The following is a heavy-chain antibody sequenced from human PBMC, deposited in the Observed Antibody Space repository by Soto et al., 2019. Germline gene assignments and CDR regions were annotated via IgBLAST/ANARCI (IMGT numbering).Heavy chain of an antibody. CDR1: GFTFSSYG. Sequence: LRLSCAASGFTFSSYGMHWVRQAPGKGLEWVAVISYDGSNKYYADSVKGRFTISRDNSKNTLYLQMNSLRAEDTAVYYCAKDEYGMDVWGQGATVTVSS. J-gene: IGHJ6*02. CDR2: ISYDGSNK. V-gene: IGHV3-30*18. CDR3: AKDEYGMDV.